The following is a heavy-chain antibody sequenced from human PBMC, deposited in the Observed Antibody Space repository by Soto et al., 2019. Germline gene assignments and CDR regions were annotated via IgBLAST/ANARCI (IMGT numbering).Heavy chain of an antibody. J-gene: IGHJ6*02. Sequence: PGGSLRLSCAASGFTVSSNYMSWVRQAPGKGLEWVSVIYSGGSTYYADSVKSRFTISRDNSKNTLYLQMNSLRAEDTAVYYCATEANKRTYYDFWSGYYSPQNYYYYGMDVWGQGTTVTVSS. CDR2: IYSGGST. CDR1: GFTVSSNY. CDR3: ATEANKRTYYDFWSGYYSPQNYYYYGMDV. V-gene: IGHV3-53*01. D-gene: IGHD3-3*01.